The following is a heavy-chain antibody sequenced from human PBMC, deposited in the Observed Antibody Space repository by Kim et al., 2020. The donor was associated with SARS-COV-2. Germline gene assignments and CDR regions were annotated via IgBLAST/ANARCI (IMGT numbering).Heavy chain of an antibody. CDR3: ANLGYCNTATCGARGY. J-gene: IGHJ4*02. CDR1: GFTFSNYA. D-gene: IGHD2-15*01. CDR2: IGGSGGGT. V-gene: IGHV3-23*01. Sequence: GGSLRLSCATSGFTFSNYAMTWVRQAPGKGLEWVSIIGGSGGGTYYADSVEGRFTISRDNSKNTLYLQMNSLGAEDTAIYYCANLGYCNTATCGARGYWGQGALVTVSS.